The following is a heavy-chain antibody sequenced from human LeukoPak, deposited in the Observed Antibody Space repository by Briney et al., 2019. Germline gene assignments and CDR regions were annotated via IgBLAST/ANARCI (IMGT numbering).Heavy chain of an antibody. J-gene: IGHJ3*02. V-gene: IGHV1-18*01. CDR1: GYTFTSYG. CDR3: ASGYCSGGSCGWAYAFDI. Sequence: GASVKVSCKASGYTFTSYGISWVRQAPGQGLEWMGWISAYNGNTNYAQKLQGRVTMTTDTSTSTAYMELRSLRSDDTAVYYCASGYCSGGSCGWAYAFDIWGQGTMVTVSS. D-gene: IGHD2-15*01. CDR2: ISAYNGNT.